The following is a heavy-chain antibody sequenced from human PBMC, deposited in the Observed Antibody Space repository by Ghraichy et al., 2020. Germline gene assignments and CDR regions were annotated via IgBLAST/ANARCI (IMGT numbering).Heavy chain of an antibody. J-gene: IGHJ1*01. V-gene: IGHV1-69*13. CDR2: IIPIFGTA. CDR3: ARDPGYSSSWIYFQH. Sequence: SVKVSCKASGGTFSSYAISWVRQAPGQGLEWMGGIIPIFGTANYAQKFQGRVTITADESTSTAYMELSSLRSEDTAVYYCARDPGYSSSWIYFQHWGQGTLVTVSS. CDR1: GGTFSSYA. D-gene: IGHD6-13*01.